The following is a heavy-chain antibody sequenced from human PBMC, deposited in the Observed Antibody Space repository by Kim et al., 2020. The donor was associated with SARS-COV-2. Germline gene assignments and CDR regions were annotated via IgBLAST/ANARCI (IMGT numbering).Heavy chain of an antibody. CDR2: INSDGSTT. CDR3: ARRQFTSGWYYFDY. V-gene: IGHV3-74*01. D-gene: IGHD6-19*01. Sequence: GGSLRLSCAASGFTFSSHWMHWVRQAPGKGPVWVSRINSDGSTTSYADSVKGRFTISRDNAKNTLFLQMNSLRAEDTAVYYCARRQFTSGWYYFDYWGQGTLVTVSS. J-gene: IGHJ4*02. CDR1: GFTFSSHW.